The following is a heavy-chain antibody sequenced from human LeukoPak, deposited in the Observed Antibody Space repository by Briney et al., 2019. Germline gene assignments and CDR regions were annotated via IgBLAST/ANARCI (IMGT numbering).Heavy chain of an antibody. CDR2: IYYSGST. CDR3: ARTPLRGATFFTSYPNWFDT. Sequence: PSETLSLTCTVSGDSISSSSYYWGWIRQPPGKGLEWIGNIYYSGSTYYNPSLKSRVTISVDTSKNQFSLKLSSVTAADTAVYYCARTPLRGATFFTSYPNWFDTWGQGTLVTVSS. J-gene: IGHJ5*02. V-gene: IGHV4-39*07. D-gene: IGHD3-10*01. CDR1: GDSISSSSYY.